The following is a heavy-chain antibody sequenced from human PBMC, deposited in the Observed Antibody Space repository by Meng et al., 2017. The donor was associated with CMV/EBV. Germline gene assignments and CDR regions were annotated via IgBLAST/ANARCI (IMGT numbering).Heavy chain of an antibody. D-gene: IGHD3-9*01. V-gene: IGHV3-23*01. J-gene: IGHJ6*02. CDR2: ISGDGYTT. CDR3: AKERKAYYDILTADYGMDV. CDR1: GFTFSSYS. Sequence: GESLKISCVASGFTFSSYSMSWVRQAPGKGLEWVSVISGDGYTTYYADSVKGRFTISRDNSKNTLYLQMNSLRAEDTAVYYCAKERKAYYDILTADYGMDVWGQGTTVTVSS.